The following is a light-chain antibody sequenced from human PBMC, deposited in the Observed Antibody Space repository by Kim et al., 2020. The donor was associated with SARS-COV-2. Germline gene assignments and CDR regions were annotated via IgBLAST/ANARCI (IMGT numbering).Light chain of an antibody. CDR1: NSNIGRNT. J-gene: IGLJ1*01. Sequence: ELTQPPSASGTPGQRVTISCSGSNSNIGRNTVNWYQQLPGTAPKLLIYSGNERPSGVPDRFSGSKSGTSASLAITGLQSEDEADYFCAGWDDSLNGYVFGPGTKVTVL. CDR2: SGN. CDR3: AGWDDSLNGYV. V-gene: IGLV1-44*01.